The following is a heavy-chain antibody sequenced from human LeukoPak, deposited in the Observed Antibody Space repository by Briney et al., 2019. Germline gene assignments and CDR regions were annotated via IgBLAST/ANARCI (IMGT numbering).Heavy chain of an antibody. CDR3: AKGGYYYGMDV. V-gene: IGHV3-74*01. CDR2: ITRDGSST. Sequence: GGSLRLSCAASGFTFSSSWMHWVRHAPGKGLVWVSRITRDGSSTTYADSVKGRFTISRDNSKNTLYLQMNSLRAEDTAVYYCAKGGYYYGMDVWGQGTTVTVSS. CDR1: GFTFSSSW. J-gene: IGHJ6*02.